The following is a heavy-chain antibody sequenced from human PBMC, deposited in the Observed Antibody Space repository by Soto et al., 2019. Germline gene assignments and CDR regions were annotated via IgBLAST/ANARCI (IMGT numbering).Heavy chain of an antibody. CDR3: ARVQGYCSGGSCYSNYYMDV. Sequence: EVQLVESGGGLVKPGGSLRLSCAASGLTFSSYSMNWVRQAPGKGLEWVSSISSGSTYIYYADSVKGRFTISRDNAKNSLYLQMNSLRAEDTAVYSCARVQGYCSGGSCYSNYYMDVWGKGTTVTVSS. D-gene: IGHD2-15*01. J-gene: IGHJ6*03. CDR1: GLTFSSYS. CDR2: ISSGSTYI. V-gene: IGHV3-21*01.